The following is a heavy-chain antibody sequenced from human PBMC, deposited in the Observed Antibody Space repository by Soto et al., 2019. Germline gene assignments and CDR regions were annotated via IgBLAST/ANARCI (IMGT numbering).Heavy chain of an antibody. Sequence: QVQVQQWGAGLLKPSETLSLTCVVYGGSFSGYYWSWIRQPPGKGLEWIGEMNRSGKTNYRPSLKSRVTISLDRLKNQFSLKLTSVTAAETAVYYCPSLSLGGDAFDIWGQGTIVAVSS. CDR2: MNRSGKT. D-gene: IGHD3-3*02. V-gene: IGHV4-34*01. CDR3: PSLSLGGDAFDI. CDR1: GGSFSGYY. J-gene: IGHJ3*02.